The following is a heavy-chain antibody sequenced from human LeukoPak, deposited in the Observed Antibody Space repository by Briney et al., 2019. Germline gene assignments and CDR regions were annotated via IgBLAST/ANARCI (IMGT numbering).Heavy chain of an antibody. CDR3: AKGVQYYYDSSGPPNWFDP. Sequence: PGGSLRLSCAASGFTVSSNYMSWVRQAPGKGLEWVSAISGSGGSTYYADSVKGRFTISRDNSKNTLYLQMNSLRAEDTAVYYCAKGVQYYYDSSGPPNWFDPWGQGTLVTVSS. V-gene: IGHV3-23*01. J-gene: IGHJ5*02. CDR2: ISGSGGST. D-gene: IGHD3-22*01. CDR1: GFTVSSNY.